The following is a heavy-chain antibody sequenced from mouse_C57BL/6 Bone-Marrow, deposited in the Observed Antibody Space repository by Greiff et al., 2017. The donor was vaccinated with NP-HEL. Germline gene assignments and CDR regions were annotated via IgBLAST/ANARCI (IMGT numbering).Heavy chain of an antibody. CDR2: IDPSDSYT. Sequence: VQLQQSGAELVRPGTSVKLSCKASGYTFTSYWMHWVKQRPGQGLEWIGVIDPSDSYTNYNQKFKGRATLTVDTSSSTTYMQLSSLTSEDTAVYDCARVYYDYSWFAYWGQGTLVTVSA. D-gene: IGHD2-4*01. V-gene: IGHV1-59*01. CDR1: GYTFTSYW. J-gene: IGHJ3*01. CDR3: ARVYYDYSWFAY.